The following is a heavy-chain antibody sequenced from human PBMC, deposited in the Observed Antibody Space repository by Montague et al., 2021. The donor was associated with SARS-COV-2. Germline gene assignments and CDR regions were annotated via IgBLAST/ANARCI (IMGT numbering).Heavy chain of an antibody. V-gene: IGHV4-61*09. J-gene: IGHJ5*02. CDR2: IYATGSA. CDR3: TRVVVVVPASPAPTLFDP. D-gene: IGHD2-15*01. Sequence: TLSLTCTVSGGSVSSRSHFWSWIRQPAGKGLDWIGHIYATGSAKYNPSLESRVTISVDTSNNQFSLRLNSVTAAYTAVYYCTRVVVVVPASPAPTLFDPWGQGILVTVSS. CDR1: GGSVSSRSHF.